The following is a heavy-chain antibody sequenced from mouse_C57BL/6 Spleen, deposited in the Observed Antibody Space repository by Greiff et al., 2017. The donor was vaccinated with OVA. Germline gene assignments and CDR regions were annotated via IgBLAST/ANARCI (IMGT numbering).Heavy chain of an antibody. Sequence: VQLQESGAELMKPGASVKLSCKATGYTFTGYWIAWVKQRPGHGLEWIGEILPGSGSTHYNETFKGKATFTADTSSNTAYMQLSSLTTEDAAIYYCARRGVMVLGDWYFDVWGTGTTVTVSS. CDR2: ILPGSGST. V-gene: IGHV1-9*01. CDR3: ARRGVMVLGDWYFDV. CDR1: GYTFTGYW. J-gene: IGHJ1*03. D-gene: IGHD2-1*01.